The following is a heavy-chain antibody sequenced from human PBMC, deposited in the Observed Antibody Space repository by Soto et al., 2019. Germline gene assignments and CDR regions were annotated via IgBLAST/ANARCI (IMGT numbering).Heavy chain of an antibody. CDR1: GFTFSSYG. D-gene: IGHD2-15*01. Sequence: QVQLVESGGGVVQPGRSLRLSCAASGFTFSSYGMHWVRQAPGKGLEWEAVISYAGSNKYYADSVKGRFTISRDNSKNTLYLQMNSLRAEDTAVYYCAKERALRYCSGGSCLMRADAFDIWGQGTMVTVSS. J-gene: IGHJ3*02. CDR3: AKERALRYCSGGSCLMRADAFDI. CDR2: ISYAGSNK. V-gene: IGHV3-30*18.